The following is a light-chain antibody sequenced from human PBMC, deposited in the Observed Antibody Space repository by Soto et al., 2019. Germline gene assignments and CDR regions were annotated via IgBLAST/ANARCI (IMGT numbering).Light chain of an antibody. Sequence: IVLTQSPATLSLSPGERASLSCRAGRSVSFAYIAWYQLRPGQAPRLLIYGASSRATGIPDRFSGSGSGTDFTLTIGRLEPEDSAVYYCQQYVTPPYTFGQGIKLEI. CDR3: QQYVTPPYT. V-gene: IGKV3-20*01. J-gene: IGKJ2*01. CDR2: GAS. CDR1: RSVSFAY.